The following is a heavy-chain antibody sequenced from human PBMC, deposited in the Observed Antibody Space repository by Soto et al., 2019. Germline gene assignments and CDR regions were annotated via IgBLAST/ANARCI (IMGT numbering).Heavy chain of an antibody. Sequence: LRLSCAASGFTFSSYCMHWVRQAPCKGLEWVAVIWYDGSNKYYADSVKGRFTISRDNSKNTLYLQMNSLRAEDTAVYYCASYGSGTYIYGMDVWGQGTTVTVSS. D-gene: IGHD3-10*01. CDR1: GFTFSSYC. CDR2: IWYDGSNK. CDR3: ASYGSGTYIYGMDV. V-gene: IGHV3-33*01. J-gene: IGHJ6*02.